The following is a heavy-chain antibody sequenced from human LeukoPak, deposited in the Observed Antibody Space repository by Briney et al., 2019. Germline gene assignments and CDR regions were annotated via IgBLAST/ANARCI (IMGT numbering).Heavy chain of an antibody. CDR2: INHSGST. CDR1: GGSFSGYY. CDR3: ARGKGQWLRSNWFDP. D-gene: IGHD5-12*01. J-gene: IGHJ5*02. Sequence: PSETLSLTCAVSGGSFSGYYWSWIRQPPGKGLEWIGEINHSGSTNYNPSLKSRVTISVDTSKNQFSLKLSSVTAADTAVYYCARGKGQWLRSNWFDPWGQGTLVTVSS. V-gene: IGHV4-34*01.